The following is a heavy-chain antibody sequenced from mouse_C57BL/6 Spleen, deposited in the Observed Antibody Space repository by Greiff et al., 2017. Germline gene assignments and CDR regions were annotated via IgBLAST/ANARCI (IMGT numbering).Heavy chain of an antibody. CDR3: ARGVTTLVANNAMDY. Sequence: QVQLQQPGAELVKPGASVKMSCKASGYTFTSYWITWVKQRPGQGLEWIGDIYPGSGSTNYNEKFKSKATLTVDTSSSTAYMQLSSLTSEDSTVYSCARGVTTLVANNAMDYWGQGTSVTVSS. CDR1: GYTFTSYW. CDR2: IYPGSGST. D-gene: IGHD1-1*01. V-gene: IGHV1-55*01. J-gene: IGHJ4*01.